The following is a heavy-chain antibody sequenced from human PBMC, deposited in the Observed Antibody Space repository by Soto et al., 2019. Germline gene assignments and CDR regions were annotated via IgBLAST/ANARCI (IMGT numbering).Heavy chain of an antibody. CDR2: MNPNIGTA. CDR3: ARVAMTTVTASYYHGMDV. Sequence: SVKVSCKAAGYTFTSCDINWVRQATGQGLEWTGWMNPNIGTANYAQKFQGRVTITADESTSTAYMELTSLRSEDTAVYYCARVAMTTVTASYYHGMDVWGQGTTVTVSS. V-gene: IGHV1-69*13. CDR1: GYTFTSCD. J-gene: IGHJ6*02. D-gene: IGHD4-4*01.